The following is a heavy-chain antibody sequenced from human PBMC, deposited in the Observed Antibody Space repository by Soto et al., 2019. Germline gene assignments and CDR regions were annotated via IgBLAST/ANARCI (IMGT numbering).Heavy chain of an antibody. CDR2: ILRDGSNK. V-gene: IGHV3-30*18. CDR1: GFTFSSYG. D-gene: IGHD4-17*01. J-gene: IGHJ2*01. Sequence: ESGGGVVQPGRSLRLSCAASGFTFSSYGMHWVRQAPGKGLEWVAVILRDGSNKYYADSVKGRFTISRDDSKNTLYLQLNSLRTEDTALYYCAKENGDYDWYFDLWGRGTLVAVSS. CDR3: AKENGDYDWYFDL.